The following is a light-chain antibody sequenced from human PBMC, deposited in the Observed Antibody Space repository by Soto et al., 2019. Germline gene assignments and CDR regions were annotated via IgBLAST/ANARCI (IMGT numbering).Light chain of an antibody. Sequence: QSVLTQPRSVSGSPGQSVTISCTGTSSDVGGYNYVSWYQQHPGKAPKLMIFDVSKRPSGVPDRFSGSKSGYTASLTISGLQAEDEADYYCCSYAGSYTYVFGTGTKSPS. CDR3: CSYAGSYTYV. V-gene: IGLV2-11*01. CDR2: DVS. J-gene: IGLJ1*01. CDR1: SSDVGGYNY.